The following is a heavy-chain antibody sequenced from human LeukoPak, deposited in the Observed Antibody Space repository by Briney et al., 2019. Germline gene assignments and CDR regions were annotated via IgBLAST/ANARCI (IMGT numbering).Heavy chain of an antibody. CDR3: ARDYKYAFDN. J-gene: IGHJ4*02. D-gene: IGHD5-24*01. Sequence: QSGGSLRLSCAASGFTFSDYSMYWVRQAPGKGLEWISYIGIDSGNTNYADSVKGRFTISGDKAKNSLYLQMNSLRVEDTAVYYCARDYKYAFDNWGQGTLVTVSS. V-gene: IGHV3-48*01. CDR1: GFTFSDYS. CDR2: IGIDSGNT.